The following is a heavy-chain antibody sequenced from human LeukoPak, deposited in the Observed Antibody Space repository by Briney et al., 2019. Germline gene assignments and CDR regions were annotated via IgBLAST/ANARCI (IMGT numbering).Heavy chain of an antibody. CDR3: ARDLRVTTPGLWYFDL. CDR1: GGSISSYY. CDR2: IYYSGST. V-gene: IGHV4-59*01. Sequence: SETLSLTCTVSGGSISSYYWSWIRQPPGKGLEWIGYIYYSGSTNYNPSLKSRVTISVDTSKNQFSLKLSSVTAADTAVYYCARDLRVTTPGLWYFDLWGRGTLVTVSS. D-gene: IGHD4-17*01. J-gene: IGHJ2*01.